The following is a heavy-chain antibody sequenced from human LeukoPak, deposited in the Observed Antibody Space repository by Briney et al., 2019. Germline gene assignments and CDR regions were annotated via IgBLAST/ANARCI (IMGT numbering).Heavy chain of an antibody. V-gene: IGHV3-7*01. CDR1: GFTFSSYW. J-gene: IGHJ4*02. CDR3: ARHLNYYLDY. D-gene: IGHD3-10*01. Sequence: GGSLRLSCAASGFTFSSYWMNWVRQAPGKGLEWVANIKEDGSEKYYVDSEKGRFTISRDNAKNSLYLQMNSLRAEDTAVYYCARHLNYYLDYWGQGTLVTVSS. CDR2: IKEDGSEK.